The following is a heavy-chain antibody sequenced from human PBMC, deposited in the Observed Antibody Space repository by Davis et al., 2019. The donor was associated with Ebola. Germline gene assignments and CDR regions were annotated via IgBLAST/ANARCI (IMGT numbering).Heavy chain of an antibody. J-gene: IGHJ6*02. V-gene: IGHV1-8*01. Sequence: AASVKVSCKASGYTFTSYDINWVRQATGQGLEWMGWMNPNSGHTNYAQKFQERVTITRDMSTSTAYMELSSLRSEDTAVYYCAAVGRSIAALPGGYYYYGMDVWGQGTTVTVSS. CDR3: AAVGRSIAALPGGYYYYGMDV. CDR2: MNPNSGHT. CDR1: GYTFTSYD. D-gene: IGHD6-6*01.